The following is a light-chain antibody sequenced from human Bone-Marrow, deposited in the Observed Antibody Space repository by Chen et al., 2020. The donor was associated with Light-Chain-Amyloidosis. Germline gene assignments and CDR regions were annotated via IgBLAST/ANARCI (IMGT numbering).Light chain of an antibody. CDR1: NIGSTS. J-gene: IGLJ3*02. Sequence: SYVMSQPSSSSAAPRHTATLSCGGNNIGSTSVHWYQQTPGQAPLLVVYDDSDRPSGIPERLSGSNSGNTATLTISRVEAGDEADYYCQVWDRSSDRPVFGGGTKLTVL. CDR3: QVWDRSSDRPV. V-gene: IGLV3-21*02. CDR2: DDS.